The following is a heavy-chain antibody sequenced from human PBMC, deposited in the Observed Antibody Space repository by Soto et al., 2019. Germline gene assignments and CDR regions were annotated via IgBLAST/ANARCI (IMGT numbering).Heavy chain of an antibody. V-gene: IGHV3-33*01. CDR3: ARSIVVVAPRDYYYYGMDV. Sequence: QVQLVESGGGVVQPGRSLRLSCAASGFTFSSYGMHWVRQAPGKGLEWVAVIWYDGSNKYYADSVTGRFTISRDNATNTLYLQMNSLRAEDTAVYYCARSIVVVAPRDYYYYGMDVWGQGSTVTVSS. D-gene: IGHD2-21*01. CDR2: IWYDGSNK. J-gene: IGHJ6*02. CDR1: GFTFSSYG.